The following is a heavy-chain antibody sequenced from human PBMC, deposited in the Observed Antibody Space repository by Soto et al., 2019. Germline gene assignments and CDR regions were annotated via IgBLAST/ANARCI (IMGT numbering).Heavy chain of an antibody. CDR1: GYTFTSYA. J-gene: IGHJ1*01. Sequence: GASVKVSCKASGYTFTSYAISWVRQAPGQRLEWMGWINAGNGNTKYSQKFQGRVTITKDTSASTAYMELSSLRSEDTAVYYCAWSWGVTTLQHWGQGTLVTVSS. CDR2: INAGNGNT. V-gene: IGHV1-3*01. D-gene: IGHD4-17*01. CDR3: AWSWGVTTLQH.